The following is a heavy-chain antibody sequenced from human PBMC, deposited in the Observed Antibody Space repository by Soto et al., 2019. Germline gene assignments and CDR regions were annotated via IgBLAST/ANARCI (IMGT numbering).Heavy chain of an antibody. CDR2: IYPGDSET. D-gene: IGHD1-26*01. Sequence: GESLKISCKGSGYNFTNYWVGWVRQMPGKGLEWMGIIYPGDSETKYSPSFQGQVTISADKSISAAYLQWRSLKASDTAMYYCARQEGATVLFYYGMDVWGQGTTVTVSS. CDR1: GYNFTNYW. J-gene: IGHJ6*02. CDR3: ARQEGATVLFYYGMDV. V-gene: IGHV5-51*01.